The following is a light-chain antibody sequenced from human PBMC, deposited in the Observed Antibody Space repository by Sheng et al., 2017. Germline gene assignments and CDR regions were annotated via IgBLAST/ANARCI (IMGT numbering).Light chain of an antibody. Sequence: EIVLMQSPGTLSLSPGERATLSCRASQTINNNYLAWYQERPGQAPRLLIYGASYRATGIPDRFTGSGSGTDFTLTISRLEPEDLAVYYCQHYGSSPPVIFGQGTRLEIK. J-gene: IGKJ5*01. CDR2: GAS. V-gene: IGKV3-20*01. CDR3: QHYGSSPPVI. CDR1: QTINNNY.